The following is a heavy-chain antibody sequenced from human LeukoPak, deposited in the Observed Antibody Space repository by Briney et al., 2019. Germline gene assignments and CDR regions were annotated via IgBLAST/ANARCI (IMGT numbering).Heavy chain of an antibody. CDR2: ISGSGTNT. CDR1: GFIFGSYA. V-gene: IGHV3-23*01. CDR3: AKDKESSGSFYEY. J-gene: IGHJ4*02. D-gene: IGHD1-26*01. Sequence: GGSLRLSCAASGFIFGSYAMNWVRQAPGKGLEWVSSISGSGTNTYYADPVKGRFTVSRDNSKNILYLQVNSLRAEDSAKYYCAKDKESSGSFYEYWGQGTLVTVSS.